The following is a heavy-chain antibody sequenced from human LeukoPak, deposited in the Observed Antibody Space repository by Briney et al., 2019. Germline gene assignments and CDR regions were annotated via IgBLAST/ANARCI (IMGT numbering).Heavy chain of an antibody. J-gene: IGHJ4*02. Sequence: SETLSLTCTVSHGSINSSSDYWGWVRQPPGKGLEWIGTIFYSGTTYYNPSLKSRVSISVETSKTQFSLRLTSVTAADTAVYYCARDDSYGSGMIDYWGQGTLVTVSS. D-gene: IGHD3-10*01. CDR3: ARDDSYGSGMIDY. CDR2: IFYSGTT. V-gene: IGHV4-39*07. CDR1: HGSINSSSDY.